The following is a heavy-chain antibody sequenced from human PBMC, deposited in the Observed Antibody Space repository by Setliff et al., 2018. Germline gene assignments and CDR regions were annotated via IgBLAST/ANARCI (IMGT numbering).Heavy chain of an antibody. CDR3: AREALSYNSYLSTDY. CDR2: ISSNSHYK. J-gene: IGHJ4*02. CDR1: GFIFDDYS. D-gene: IGHD3-10*01. Sequence: GGSLRLSCAASGFIFDDYSMNWVRQAPGKGLEWVSFISSNSHYKYYADSLEGRFTISRDNTKNSLYLQINSLRAEDTAVYYCAREALSYNSYLSTDYWGQGTLVTVSS. V-gene: IGHV3-21*01.